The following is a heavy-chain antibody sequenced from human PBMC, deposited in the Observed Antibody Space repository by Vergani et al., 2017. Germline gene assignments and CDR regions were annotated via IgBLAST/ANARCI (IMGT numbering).Heavy chain of an antibody. D-gene: IGHD2-2*03. CDR1: GFTFSSYW. CDR2: IKQDGSEK. J-gene: IGHJ6*02. Sequence: EVQLVESGGGLVQPGGSLRLSCAASGFTFSSYWMSWVRQAPGKGLEWVANIKQDGSEKYYVDSVKGRFTISRDNAKNSLYLQMNSLRAEDTAVYYCARELDIVVVPAAIIYYYYGMDVWGQGTTVTVSS. CDR3: ARELDIVVVPAAIIYYYYGMDV. V-gene: IGHV3-7*01.